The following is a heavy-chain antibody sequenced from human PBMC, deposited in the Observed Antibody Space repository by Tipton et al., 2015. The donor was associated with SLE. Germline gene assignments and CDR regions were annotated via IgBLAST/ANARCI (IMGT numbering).Heavy chain of an antibody. J-gene: IGHJ4*02. D-gene: IGHD2-15*01. Sequence: TLSLTCTVSGGSISGDYCWSWIRQHPGKGLEWLGYVCLNGSAFYNPSLKSRLSISLDTSGNQFSLQLSSVTAADFAVYYCAREPHPDSGGLYFFGSCGRGTLGTVSS. CDR3: AREPHPDSGGLYFFGS. CDR2: VCLNGSA. V-gene: IGHV4-31*03. CDR1: GGSISGDYC.